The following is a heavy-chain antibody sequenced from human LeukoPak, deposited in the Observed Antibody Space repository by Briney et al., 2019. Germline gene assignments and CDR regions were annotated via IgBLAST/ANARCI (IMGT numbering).Heavy chain of an antibody. CDR2: FDPEDGET. D-gene: IGHD6-19*01. V-gene: IGHV1-24*01. CDR3: ARDFRASRIAVAAAKY. CDR1: GYTLTELS. Sequence: ASVKVSCKVSGYTLTELSMHWVRQAPGKGLEWMGGFDPEDGETIYAQKFQGRVTMTRDTSISTAYMELSRLRSDDTAVYYCARDFRASRIAVAAAKYWGQGTLVTVSS. J-gene: IGHJ4*02.